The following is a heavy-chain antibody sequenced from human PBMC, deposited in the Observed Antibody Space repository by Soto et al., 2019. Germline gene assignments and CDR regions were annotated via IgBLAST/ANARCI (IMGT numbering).Heavy chain of an antibody. CDR3: GRDHIIPAVGTLDY. CDR2: ISVYKGKT. J-gene: IGHJ4*02. Sequence: QVQLVQSGAEVKKPGASVKVSCKATGYTFSNYGISWVRQVPGQGLEWMGWISVYKGKTSYAQKFQGRVIMTTDTTTSTAYMELRSLRSDGTAVYYCGRDHIIPAVGTLDYWGQGTLVIVSS. V-gene: IGHV1-18*04. CDR1: GYTFSNYG. D-gene: IGHD6-13*01.